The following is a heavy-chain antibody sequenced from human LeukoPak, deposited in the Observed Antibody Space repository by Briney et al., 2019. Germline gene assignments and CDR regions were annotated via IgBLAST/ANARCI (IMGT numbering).Heavy chain of an antibody. V-gene: IGHV1-18*01. D-gene: IGHD3-22*01. CDR2: ISAYNGNT. J-gene: IGHJ4*02. CDR1: GYTFTSYG. Sequence: ASVKVSCKASGYTFTSYGISWVRQAPGQGLEWMGWISAYNGNTNYAQKLQGRVTITADESTSTAYMELSSLRSEDTAVYYCARVADYDSSGYPNRRIDYWGQGTLVTVSS. CDR3: ARVADYDSSGYPNRRIDY.